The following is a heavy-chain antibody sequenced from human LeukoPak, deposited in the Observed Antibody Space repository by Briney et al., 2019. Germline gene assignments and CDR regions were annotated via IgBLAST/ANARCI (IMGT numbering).Heavy chain of an antibody. D-gene: IGHD3-10*01. CDR2: ITRNSDSI. CDR1: GFTFDDYA. CDR3: AKDTTSMLRGLPNY. V-gene: IGHV3-9*01. Sequence: GGSLRLSCAASGFTFDDYAMHWFRQAPGKGLEWVSGITRNSDSIVYADSVKGRFTISRDNAKNSLYLQMNSLRAEDTALYYCAKDTTSMLRGLPNYWGQGTLVTVSS. J-gene: IGHJ4*02.